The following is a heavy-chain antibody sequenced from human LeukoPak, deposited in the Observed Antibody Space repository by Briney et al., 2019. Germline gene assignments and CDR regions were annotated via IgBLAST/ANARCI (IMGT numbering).Heavy chain of an antibody. J-gene: IGHJ4*02. CDR2: ISCDGSNK. CDR1: GFTFSRYA. CDR3: ASPHDSRDY. D-gene: IGHD2-15*01. Sequence: PGSSLRLSCAASGFTFSRYAMHWVRQAPGKGLERVTVISCDGSNKYYADSVKDGLPISRDNSQNTLYLQMNSVIAEDTAVYYCASPHDSRDYGGQGTLVTVSS. V-gene: IGHV3-30*04.